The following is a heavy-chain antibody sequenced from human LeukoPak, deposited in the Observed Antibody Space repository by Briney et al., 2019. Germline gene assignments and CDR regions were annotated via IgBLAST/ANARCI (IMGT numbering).Heavy chain of an antibody. CDR2: IYYSGST. V-gene: IGHV4-59*11. CDR1: GAAINSHY. J-gene: IGHJ5*02. Sequence: PSETLSLTCTVSGAAINSHYWSWIRQPPGKGLEWIGYIYYSGSTNYNPSLKSRVTISVDTSKNQFSLKLSSVTAADTAVYYCARDRSSAFGFGFDPWGQGTLVTVSS. CDR3: ARDRSSAFGFGFDP. D-gene: IGHD3-16*01.